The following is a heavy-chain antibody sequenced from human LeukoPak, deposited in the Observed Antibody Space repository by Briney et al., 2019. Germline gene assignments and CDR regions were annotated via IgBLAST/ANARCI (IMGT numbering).Heavy chain of an antibody. Sequence: PGGSLRLSCAASGFTFSSYAMHWVRQAPGKGLEWVAVISYDGSNKYYADSVKGRFTISRDNSKNTLYLQMNSLRAEDTAVYYCAKVCLTGMDVWGQGTTVTVSS. CDR3: AKVCLTGMDV. J-gene: IGHJ6*02. V-gene: IGHV3-30*04. CDR1: GFTFSSYA. CDR2: ISYDGSNK. D-gene: IGHD3-16*01.